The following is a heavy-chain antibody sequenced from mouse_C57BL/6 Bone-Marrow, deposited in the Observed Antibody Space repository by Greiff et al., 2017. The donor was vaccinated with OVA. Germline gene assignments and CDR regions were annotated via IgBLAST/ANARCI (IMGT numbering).Heavy chain of an antibody. D-gene: IGHD2-12*01. CDR1: GFSLTSYA. V-gene: IGHV2-9-1*01. CDR3: ARNFGRRGDWYFDV. Sequence: VKLVESGPGLVAPSQSLSITCTVSGFSLTSYAISWVRQPPGKGLEWLGVIWTGGGTNYNSALKSRLSISKDNSKSQVFLKMNSLQTDDTARYYCARNFGRRGDWYFDVWGTGTTVTVSS. CDR2: IWTGGGT. J-gene: IGHJ1*03.